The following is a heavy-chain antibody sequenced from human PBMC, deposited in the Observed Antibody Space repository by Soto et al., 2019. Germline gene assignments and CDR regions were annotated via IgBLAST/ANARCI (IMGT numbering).Heavy chain of an antibody. CDR1: GGSISTGGYS. Sequence: PSGTLSLTCTVSGGSISTGGYSWTWIRQHPGKGLEWIGYIYYSGGTYYKPSLKSRATLSVDTSKNQLSTKLSSVTAADTAAYYGAGPSPLMPCALEVWGQAAKVT. J-gene: IGHJ3*01. D-gene: IGHD2-2*01. V-gene: IGHV4-31*03. CDR3: AGPSPLMPCALEV. CDR2: IYYSGGT.